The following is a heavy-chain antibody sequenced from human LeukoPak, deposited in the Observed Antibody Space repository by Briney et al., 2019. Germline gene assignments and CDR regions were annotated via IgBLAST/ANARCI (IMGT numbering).Heavy chain of an antibody. CDR1: GGSISSGDYY. D-gene: IGHD2-8*01. CDR3: ARSYCTNGVCYFYYFDY. Sequence: SETLSLXCTVSGGSISSGDYYWSWIRQPPGKGLEWIGYIYYSGITYYNPSLKSRVTISVDTSKNQFSLKLSSVTAADTAVYYCARSYCTNGVCYFYYFDYWGQGTLVTVSS. J-gene: IGHJ4*02. CDR2: IYYSGIT. V-gene: IGHV4-30-4*08.